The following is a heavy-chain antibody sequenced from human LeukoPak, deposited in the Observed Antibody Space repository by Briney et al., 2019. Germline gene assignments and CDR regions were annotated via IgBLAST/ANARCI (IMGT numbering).Heavy chain of an antibody. CDR2: ISGSGSGGIT. CDR1: GFPLSRSA. J-gene: IGHJ4*02. Sequence: GGSLRLSCAASGFPLSRSAMSWVRQAPGKGLEWVSNISGSGSGGITYYADSGKGRFTISRDNSKNALYLQINSLRAEDTAVYYCAKSGYNRFDYWGQGTLVTVSS. V-gene: IGHV3-23*01. CDR3: AKSGYNRFDY. D-gene: IGHD5-24*01.